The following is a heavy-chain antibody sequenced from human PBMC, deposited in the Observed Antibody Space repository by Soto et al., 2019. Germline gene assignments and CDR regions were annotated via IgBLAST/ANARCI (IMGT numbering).Heavy chain of an antibody. D-gene: IGHD3-3*01. V-gene: IGHV3-23*01. CDR1: EFTFSSYA. CDR3: AKVGDFWSGYHYYFDY. J-gene: IGHJ4*02. CDR2: ISGSGGST. Sequence: EVQLLESGGGLVQPGGSLRLSCAASEFTFSSYAMSWVRQAPGKGLEWVSAISGSGGSTYYADSVKGRFTISRDNSKNTLYLQMNSLRAEDTAVYYCAKVGDFWSGYHYYFDYWGQGTLVTVSS.